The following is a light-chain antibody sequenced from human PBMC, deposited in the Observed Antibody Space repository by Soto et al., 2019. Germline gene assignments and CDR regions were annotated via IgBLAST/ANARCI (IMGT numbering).Light chain of an antibody. CDR3: AVWDDSLNGVV. Sequence: QSVLTQPPSASGTPGQRVTISCSGSSSNIGSNTVNWYQQLPGTAPKVLIYSSNQRPSGVPDRFSGSKSGTSAPLAISGLQSEDEADYYCAVWDDSLNGVVFGGGTKVTVL. CDR2: SSN. CDR1: SSNIGSNT. V-gene: IGLV1-44*01. J-gene: IGLJ2*01.